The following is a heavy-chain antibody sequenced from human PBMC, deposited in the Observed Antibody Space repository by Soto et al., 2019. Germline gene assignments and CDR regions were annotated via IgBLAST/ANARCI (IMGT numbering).Heavy chain of an antibody. D-gene: IGHD3-10*01. J-gene: IGHJ6*03. CDR3: ARFITMVRGPSMDV. CDR2: INHSGST. CDR1: GGSFSGYY. Sequence: ETLSLTCAVYGGSFSGYYWSWIRQPPGKGLEWIGEINHSGSTNYNPSLKSRVTISVDTSKNQFSLKLSSVTAADTAVYYCARFITMVRGPSMDVWGKGTTVTVSS. V-gene: IGHV4-34*01.